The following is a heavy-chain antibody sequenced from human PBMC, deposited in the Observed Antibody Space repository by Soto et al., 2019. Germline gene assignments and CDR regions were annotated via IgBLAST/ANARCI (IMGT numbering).Heavy chain of an antibody. CDR3: ARLNYYDRDSFDY. V-gene: IGHV4-59*08. D-gene: IGHD3-22*01. Sequence: QVQLQESGPGLVKPSETLSLTCTVSGGSISSYYWSWIRQPPGKGLEWIGYIYYSGSTNYNPSLKSRVTISVDTSKNQFSLKLSSVTAADTAVYYCARLNYYDRDSFDYWGQGTLVTVSS. J-gene: IGHJ4*02. CDR2: IYYSGST. CDR1: GGSISSYY.